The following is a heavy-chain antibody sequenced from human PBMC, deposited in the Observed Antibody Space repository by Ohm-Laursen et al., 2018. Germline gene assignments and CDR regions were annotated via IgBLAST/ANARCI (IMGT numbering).Heavy chain of an antibody. D-gene: IGHD6-6*01. J-gene: IGHJ4*02. Sequence: TQTLTLTCTFSGFSLSTSGMCVSWIRQPPGKALEWLARIDWDDDKYYSTSLKTRLTISKDTSKNQVVLTMTNMDPVDTATYYCARTTDGSSSLNFDYWGQGTLVTVSS. CDR2: IDWDDDK. CDR1: GFSLSTSGMC. V-gene: IGHV2-70*11. CDR3: ARTTDGSSSLNFDY.